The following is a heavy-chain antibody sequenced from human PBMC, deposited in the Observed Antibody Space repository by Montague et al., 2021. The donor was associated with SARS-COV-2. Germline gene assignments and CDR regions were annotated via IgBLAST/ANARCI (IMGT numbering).Heavy chain of an antibody. CDR1: GYTFMHYD. Sequence: SVKVSCKASGYTFMHYDIAWVRQVTGQGLEWMGWMNPNSENTGYTQRFQDRVIMTRDISTGTAYMELSGLRSEDTAVYYCARGTRYYNVLTGFLNYQFYYLAVWGKGTSVIVSS. CDR2: MNPNSENT. CDR3: ARGTRYYNVLTGFLNYQFYYLAV. D-gene: IGHD3-9*01. J-gene: IGHJ6*03. V-gene: IGHV1-8*01.